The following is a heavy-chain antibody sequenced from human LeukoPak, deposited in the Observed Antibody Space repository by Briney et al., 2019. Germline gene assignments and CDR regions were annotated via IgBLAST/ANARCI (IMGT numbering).Heavy chain of an antibody. V-gene: IGHV1-69*05. CDR3: ARDRLRAGYSTWYYFDY. CDR2: IIPIFGTA. CDR1: GGTFSSYA. Sequence: GASVKVSGKASGGTFSSYAISWVRQAPGQGLEWMGGIIPIFGTANYAQKFQGRVTITTDESTSTAYMELSSLRSEDTAVYYCARDRLRAGYSTWYYFDYWGQGTLVTVSS. D-gene: IGHD5-18*01. J-gene: IGHJ4*02.